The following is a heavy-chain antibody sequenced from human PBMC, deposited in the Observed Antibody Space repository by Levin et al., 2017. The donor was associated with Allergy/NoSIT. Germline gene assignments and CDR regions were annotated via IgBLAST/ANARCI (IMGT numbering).Heavy chain of an antibody. D-gene: IGHD3-3*01. CDR3: ARGGADFLSGLNDGFDI. Sequence: ETLSLTCAASGFTFDIYSMNWVRQAPGKGLEWVSSISSRSSYIFYADSVKGRFTISRDNAKNALYLQMESLRDEDTAVYYCARGGADFLSGLNDGFDIWGQGTMLTVSS. J-gene: IGHJ3*02. CDR1: GFTFDIYS. V-gene: IGHV3-21*01. CDR2: ISSRSSYI.